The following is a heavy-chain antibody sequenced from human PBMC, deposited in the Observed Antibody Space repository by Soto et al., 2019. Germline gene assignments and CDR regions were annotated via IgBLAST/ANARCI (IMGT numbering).Heavy chain of an antibody. V-gene: IGHV1-2*04. D-gene: IGHD5-18*01. CDR3: ARDTAMGRKPYYYYYYGMDV. CDR1: GYTFTGYY. Sequence: QVQLVQSGAEVKKPGASVKVSCKASGYTFTGYYMHWVRQAPGQGLEWMGWINPNSGGTNYAQKFQGWVTMTRDTSISTAYMEPSRLRSDDTAVYYCARDTAMGRKPYYYYYYGMDVWGQGTTVTVSS. J-gene: IGHJ6*02. CDR2: INPNSGGT.